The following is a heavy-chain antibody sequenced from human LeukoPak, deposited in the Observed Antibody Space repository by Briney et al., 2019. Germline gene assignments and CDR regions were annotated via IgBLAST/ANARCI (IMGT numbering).Heavy chain of an antibody. CDR3: AAGQLTGIEVDAFDI. CDR1: GFTFTSSA. D-gene: IGHD6-6*01. CDR2: IVVGSGYT. J-gene: IGHJ3*02. V-gene: IGHV1-58*01. Sequence: ASVKVSCKASGFTFTSSAVQWVRQARGQRLEWIGWIVVGSGYTNYAQKFQERVTITRDMSTSTAYMELSSLRSEDTAVYYCAAGQLTGIEVDAFDIWGQGTMVTVSS.